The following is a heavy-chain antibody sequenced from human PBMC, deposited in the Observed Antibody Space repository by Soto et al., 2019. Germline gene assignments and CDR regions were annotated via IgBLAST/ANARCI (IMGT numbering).Heavy chain of an antibody. J-gene: IGHJ3*02. V-gene: IGHV3-13*01. CDR2: IGTAGDT. CDR3: ARDSRIVGATKAFDI. CDR1: GFTFSSYD. Sequence: GGSLRLSCAASGFTFSSYDMHWVRQATGKGLEWVSAIGTAGDTCYPGSVKGRFTISRENAKNSLYLQMNSLRAGDTAVYYCARDSRIVGATKAFDIWGQGTMVTVSS. D-gene: IGHD1-26*01.